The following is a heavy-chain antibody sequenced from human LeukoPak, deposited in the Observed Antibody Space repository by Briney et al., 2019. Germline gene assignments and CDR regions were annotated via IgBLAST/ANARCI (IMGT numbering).Heavy chain of an antibody. J-gene: IGHJ6*03. CDR3: ARGGRARDYYYYYMDV. V-gene: IGHV1-18*01. D-gene: IGHD3-16*01. Sequence: ASVKVSCKASGYTFTSYGISWVRQAPGQGLEWMGWISAYNGNANYAQKLQGRVTMTTDTSTSTAYMELRSLRSDDTAVYYCARGGRARDYYYYYMDVWGKGTTVTVSS. CDR1: GYTFTSYG. CDR2: ISAYNGNA.